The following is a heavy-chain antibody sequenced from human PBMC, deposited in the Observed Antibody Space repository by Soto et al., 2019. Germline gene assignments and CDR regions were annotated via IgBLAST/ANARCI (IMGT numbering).Heavy chain of an antibody. V-gene: IGHV4-34*01. CDR2: INHSGST. CDR1: GGSFSGYY. CDR3: ARASVSLMDV. Sequence: TSETLSLTCAVYGGSFSGYYWSWIRQPPGKGLEWIGEINHSGSTNYNPSLKSRVTISVDTSKNQFSLKLSSVTAADTAVYYCARASVSLMDVWGQGTTVTVSS. J-gene: IGHJ6*02.